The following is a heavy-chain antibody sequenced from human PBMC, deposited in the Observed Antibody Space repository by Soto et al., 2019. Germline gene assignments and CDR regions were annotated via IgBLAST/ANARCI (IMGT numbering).Heavy chain of an antibody. Sequence: VKVSCKASGYTLTSYYMHWVRQAPGQGLEWMGIINPSGGSTSYAQKFQGRVTMTRDTSTSTVYMELSSLRSEDTAVYYCAGFSNSGDDLSRYYYGMDVWGQGTTVTVAS. CDR1: GYTLTSYY. V-gene: IGHV1-46*01. CDR3: AGFSNSGDDLSRYYYGMDV. D-gene: IGHD5-12*01. J-gene: IGHJ6*02. CDR2: INPSGGST.